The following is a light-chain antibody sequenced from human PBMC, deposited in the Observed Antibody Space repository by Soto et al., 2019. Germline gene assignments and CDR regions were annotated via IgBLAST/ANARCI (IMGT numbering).Light chain of an antibody. J-gene: IGKJ1*01. CDR2: TAS. V-gene: IGKV1-39*01. CDR1: QSISSY. Sequence: DIQMTQSPSSLSASVRDRVTITCRASQSISSYLNWYQQKPGTAPKLLIHTASSLQSGVPSRFSGSGSGTDFTLTINNLQPEDFATYYCQQSFTTPWTFGQGTKVDIK. CDR3: QQSFTTPWT.